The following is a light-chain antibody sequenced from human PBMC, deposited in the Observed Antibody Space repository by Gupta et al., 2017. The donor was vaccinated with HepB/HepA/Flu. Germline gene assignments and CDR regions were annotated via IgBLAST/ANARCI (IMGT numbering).Light chain of an antibody. J-gene: IGLJ2*01. V-gene: IGLV3-25*03. CDR1: ALRSKF. Sequence: SYELTQPPSVSVSPGQTARITCSGDALRSKFVCWYQQKPGQAPVLLIYKDTQRPSGIPERIAGSTSGTTVTLTISGVQSEDEADYDGQSEDSSGTSVVFGGGTKLTVL. CDR2: KDT. CDR3: QSEDSSGTSVV.